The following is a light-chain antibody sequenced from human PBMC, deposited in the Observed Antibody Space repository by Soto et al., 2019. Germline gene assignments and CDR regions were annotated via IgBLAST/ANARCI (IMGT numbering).Light chain of an antibody. Sequence: DIQMTQSPSSLSASVGDRVTITCRASQGIGNDLGWYQQRPGKAPNRLIYAASTLQSGVPSRFSGSGSGTEFTLTISSLQPEDFTTYYCLQHNSYPRTFGQGNKVEIK. V-gene: IGKV1-17*01. CDR2: AAS. J-gene: IGKJ1*01. CDR3: LQHNSYPRT. CDR1: QGIGND.